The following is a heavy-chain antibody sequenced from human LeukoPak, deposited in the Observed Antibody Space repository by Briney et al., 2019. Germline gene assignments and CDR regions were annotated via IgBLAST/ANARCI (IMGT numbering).Heavy chain of an antibody. D-gene: IGHD3-16*01. CDR1: GYRFTAYS. V-gene: IGHV1-2*02. J-gene: IGHJ3*01. Sequence: GASVKVSCRASGYRFTAYSMHWVRQAPGPGLEWMGWINPNSGDTKSAQNFQARVTMTRDTSISTVYLELSSLRSDDTAVFYCARASGGGQTSFDFWGQGTVVTVSS. CDR3: ARASGGGQTSFDF. CDR2: INPNSGDT.